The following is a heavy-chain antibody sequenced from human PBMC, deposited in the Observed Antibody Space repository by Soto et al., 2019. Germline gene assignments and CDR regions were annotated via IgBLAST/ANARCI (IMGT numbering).Heavy chain of an antibody. V-gene: IGHV4-30-4*01. CDR1: GGSISSGDYY. Sequence: PSETLSLTCTVSGGSISSGDYYWSWIRQPPGKGLEWIGYIYYSGSTYYNPSLKSRVTISVDTSKNQFSLKLSSVTAADTAVYYCARANLLEWLSPTFDYWGQGTLVTVPQ. J-gene: IGHJ4*02. CDR3: ARANLLEWLSPTFDY. D-gene: IGHD3-3*01. CDR2: IYYSGST.